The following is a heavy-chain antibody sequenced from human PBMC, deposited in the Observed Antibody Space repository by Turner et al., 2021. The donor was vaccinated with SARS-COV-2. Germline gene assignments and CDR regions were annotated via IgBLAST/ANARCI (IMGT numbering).Heavy chain of an antibody. J-gene: IGHJ4*02. CDR3: AHSEVSGFAEANFDY. V-gene: IGHV2-5*01. CDR2: IYWNDGK. CDR1: GFSLRTSGVG. D-gene: IGHD3-10*01. Sequence: QITLKESGPTLVKPTQTLKLTCTFSGFSLRTSGVGVGWIRQPPGKALEWLALIYWNDGKRYSPSLKSRLTITKDTSKNQVVLTMTNMDPVDTATYYCAHSEVSGFAEANFDYWGQGTLVTVSS.